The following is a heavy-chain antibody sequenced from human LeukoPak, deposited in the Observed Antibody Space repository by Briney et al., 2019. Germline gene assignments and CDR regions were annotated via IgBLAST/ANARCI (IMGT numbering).Heavy chain of an antibody. D-gene: IGHD2-2*01. CDR3: AGVSGDIVVVPAAYYYYYGMDV. V-gene: IGHV1-69*06. Sequence: GASVKVSCKASEGTFSSYAISWVRQAPGQGLEWMGGIIPIFGTANYAQKFQGRVTITADKSTSTAYMELSSLRSEDTAVYYCAGVSGDIVVVPAAYYYYYGMDVWGKGTTVTVSS. J-gene: IGHJ6*04. CDR2: IIPIFGTA. CDR1: EGTFSSYA.